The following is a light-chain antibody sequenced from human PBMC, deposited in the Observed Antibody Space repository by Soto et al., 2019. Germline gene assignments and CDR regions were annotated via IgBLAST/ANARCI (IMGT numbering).Light chain of an antibody. V-gene: IGKV1-5*01. CDR1: QSISSW. CDR2: DAS. Sequence: DIQLTQSPSVLSASVGDRVTITCRASQSISSWLAWYQQKPGKAPKLLIYDASSLESGVPSRFSGSGSGTEFTLTISSLQPDDFATDYCQQYNSYWTFGQGTKVDIK. J-gene: IGKJ1*01. CDR3: QQYNSYWT.